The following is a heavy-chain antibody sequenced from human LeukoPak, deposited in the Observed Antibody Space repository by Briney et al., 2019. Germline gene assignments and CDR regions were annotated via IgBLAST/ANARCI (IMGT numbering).Heavy chain of an antibody. V-gene: IGHV4-39*07. CDR1: GVSISSSSYY. J-gene: IGHJ5*02. CDR3: ARGCGNRGGGSCYWSWFDP. D-gene: IGHD2-15*01. Sequence: SETLSLTCTVSGVSISSSSYYWGWIRQPPRKGLEWIGSTYYSGSTYYNPSLKSRVTISVDTSKNQFSLKLSSVTAADTAVYYCARGCGNRGGGSCYWSWFDPWGQGTLVTVSS. CDR2: TYYSGST.